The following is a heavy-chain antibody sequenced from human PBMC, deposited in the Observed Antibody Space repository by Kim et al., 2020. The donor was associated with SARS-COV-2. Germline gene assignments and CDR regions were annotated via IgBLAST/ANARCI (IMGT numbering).Heavy chain of an antibody. D-gene: IGHD1-26*01. V-gene: IGHV4-31*03. J-gene: IGHJ4*02. CDR3: ARDARGGTDY. CDR2: IYYSGST. CDR1: GGSISSGGYY. Sequence: SETLSLTCTVSGGSISSGGYYWSWIRQHPGKGLEWIGYIYYSGSTYYNPSLKSRVTISVDTSKNQFSLKLSSVTAADTAVYYCARDARGGTDYWGQGTLVTVSS.